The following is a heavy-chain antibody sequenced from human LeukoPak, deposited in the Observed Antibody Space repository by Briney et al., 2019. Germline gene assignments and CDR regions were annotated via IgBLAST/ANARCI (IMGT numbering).Heavy chain of an antibody. CDR2: INHSGST. CDR1: GGSFSGYY. Sequence: SETLSLICAVYGGSFSGYYWSWIRQPPGKGLEWIGEINHSGSTNYNPSLKSRVTISVDTSKNQFSLKLSSVTAADTAVYYCARTRARRFDPWGQGTLVTVSS. V-gene: IGHV4-34*01. CDR3: ARTRARRFDP. D-gene: IGHD1-26*01. J-gene: IGHJ5*02.